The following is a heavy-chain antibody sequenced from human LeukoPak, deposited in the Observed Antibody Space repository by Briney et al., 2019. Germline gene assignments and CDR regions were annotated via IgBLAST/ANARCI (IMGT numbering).Heavy chain of an antibody. V-gene: IGHV3-30-3*01. CDR3: ARGMADFWKGYYYMDV. J-gene: IGHJ6*03. Sequence: PGGSLRLSCAASGFTFSSYAMHWVRQAPGKGLEWVAVISYDGSNKYYADSVKGRFTISRDNSKNTLYLQMNSLGAEDTAVYYCARGMADFWKGYYYMDVWGKGTTVTVSS. CDR2: ISYDGSNK. CDR1: GFTFSSYA. D-gene: IGHD3-3*01.